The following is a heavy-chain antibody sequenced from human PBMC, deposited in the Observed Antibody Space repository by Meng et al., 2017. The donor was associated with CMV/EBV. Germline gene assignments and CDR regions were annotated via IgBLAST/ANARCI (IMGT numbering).Heavy chain of an antibody. Sequence: GESLKISCAASGFTVSSNYMSWVRQAPGKGLECVSVIYSGGSTYYADSVKGRFTFSRDNSKNTLYLQMNSLRAEDTAVYYCARDLGITIFGVVIDYYYYGMDVWGQGTTVTVSS. CDR2: IYSGGST. J-gene: IGHJ6*02. V-gene: IGHV3-66*02. CDR1: GFTVSSNY. CDR3: ARDLGITIFGVVIDYYYYGMDV. D-gene: IGHD3-3*01.